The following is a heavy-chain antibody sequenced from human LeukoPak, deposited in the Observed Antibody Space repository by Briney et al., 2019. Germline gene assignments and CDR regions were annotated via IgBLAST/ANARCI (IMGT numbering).Heavy chain of an antibody. D-gene: IGHD3-10*01. Sequence: GGSLRLSCAASGFTLSSYGMHWVRQAPGKGLEWVAFIQFDGSNKYYADSVKGRFTISRDNSRNTLYLQMNSLRAEDTAVFYCARHYGSGIFDYWGQGTLVTVSS. CDR3: ARHYGSGIFDY. CDR2: IQFDGSNK. J-gene: IGHJ4*02. V-gene: IGHV3-30*02. CDR1: GFTLSSYG.